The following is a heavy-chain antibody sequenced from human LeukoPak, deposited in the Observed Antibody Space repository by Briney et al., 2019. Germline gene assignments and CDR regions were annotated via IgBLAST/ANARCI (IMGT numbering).Heavy chain of an antibody. V-gene: IGHV3-30-3*01. Sequence: GGSLRLSCAASGFTFSSYAMHWVRQAPGKGLEWVAVISYDGSNKYYADSVKGRFTISRDNSKNTLYLQMNSLRAEDAAVYYCAREGLGYYFDYWGQGTLVTVSS. J-gene: IGHJ4*02. CDR1: GFTFSSYA. CDR3: AREGLGYYFDY. CDR2: ISYDGSNK. D-gene: IGHD3-10*01.